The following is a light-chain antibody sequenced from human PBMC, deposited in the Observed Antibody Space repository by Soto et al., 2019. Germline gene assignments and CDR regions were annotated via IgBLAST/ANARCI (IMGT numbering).Light chain of an antibody. CDR2: AAS. Sequence: TTSSLSASVGDRVTITCRASQRISSYLNWYQQKPGKAPKLLIYAASSLQSGVPSRFSGSGSGTDFTLTISSLQPEDFATYYCLQSYSTPETFGQGTRVDIK. V-gene: IGKV1-39*01. CDR1: QRISSY. J-gene: IGKJ1*01. CDR3: LQSYSTPET.